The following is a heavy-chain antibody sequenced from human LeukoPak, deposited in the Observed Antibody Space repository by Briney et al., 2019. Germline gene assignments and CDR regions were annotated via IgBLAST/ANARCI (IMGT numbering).Heavy chain of an antibody. CDR2: INHSGST. J-gene: IGHJ4*02. CDR3: ASGGRITMVRGVY. CDR1: GGSFSGYY. Sequence: PSETLSLTCAVYGGSFSGYYWSWIRQPPGKGLEWIGEINHSGSTNYNPSLKSRVTISVDMSKNQFSLKLSSVTAADTAVYYCASGGRITMVRGVYWGQGTLVTVSS. D-gene: IGHD3-10*01. V-gene: IGHV4-34*01.